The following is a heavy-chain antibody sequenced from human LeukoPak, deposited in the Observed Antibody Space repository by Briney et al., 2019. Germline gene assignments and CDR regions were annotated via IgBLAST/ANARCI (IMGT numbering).Heavy chain of an antibody. CDR2: ISYDGSNK. CDR1: GFTFSSYA. CDR3: ARETGSAVGSTDLDY. D-gene: IGHD4-17*01. V-gene: IGHV3-30-3*01. Sequence: GGSLRLSCAASGFTFSSYAMHWVRQAPGKGLEWVAVISYDGSNKYFADSVKGRFTISRDTSKNTLYLQMNSLRAEDTAVYYCARETGSAVGSTDLDYWGQGTLVTVSS. J-gene: IGHJ4*02.